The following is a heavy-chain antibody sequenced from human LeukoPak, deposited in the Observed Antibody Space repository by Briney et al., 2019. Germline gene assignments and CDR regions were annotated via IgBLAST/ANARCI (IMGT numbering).Heavy chain of an antibody. D-gene: IGHD2-21*02. CDR1: GYTFTSYG. CDR2: ISAYNGNT. J-gene: IGHJ5*02. Sequence: ASVKVSCKASGYTFTSYGVSWVRQAPGQGLEWMGWISAYNGNTNYAQKLQGRVTMTTDTSTSTAYMELRSLRSDDTAVYYCARTAIGENWFDPWGQGTLVTVSS. V-gene: IGHV1-18*01. CDR3: ARTAIGENWFDP.